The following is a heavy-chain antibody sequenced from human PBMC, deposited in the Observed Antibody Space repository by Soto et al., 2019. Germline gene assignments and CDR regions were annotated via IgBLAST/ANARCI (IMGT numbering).Heavy chain of an antibody. CDR2: IIPIFGTA. V-gene: IGHV1-69*13. Sequence: ASVKVSCKASGGTFSSYAISWVRQAPGQGLEWMGGIIPIFGTANYAQKFQGRVTITADESTSTAYMELSSLRSEDTAVYYCARNYYGSGSSLHYYYYGMDVWGQGTTVTVSS. J-gene: IGHJ6*02. D-gene: IGHD3-10*01. CDR1: GGTFSSYA. CDR3: ARNYYGSGSSLHYYYYGMDV.